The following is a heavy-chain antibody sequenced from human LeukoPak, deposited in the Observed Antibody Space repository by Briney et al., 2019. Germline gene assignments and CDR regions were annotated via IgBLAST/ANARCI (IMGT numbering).Heavy chain of an antibody. CDR2: IYHSGST. Sequence: PSETLSLTCAVSGGSISSSNWWSWVRQPPGKGLEWIGEIYHSGSTNYNPSLKSRVTISVDKSKNQFSLKLSSVTAADTAVYCCATSPYYDSSGYYWDWGQGTLVTVSS. V-gene: IGHV4-4*01. CDR1: GGSISSSNW. CDR3: ATSPYYDSSGYYWD. J-gene: IGHJ4*02. D-gene: IGHD3-22*01.